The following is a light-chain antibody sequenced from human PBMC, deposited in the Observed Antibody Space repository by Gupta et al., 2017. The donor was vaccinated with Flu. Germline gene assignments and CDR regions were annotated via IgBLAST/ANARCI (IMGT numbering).Light chain of an antibody. CDR2: KAS. V-gene: IGKV1-5*03. CDR1: QRTSTW. CDR3: QQYNDYSPDA. Sequence: TLSAAVGERVTITCRASQRTSTWLAWYQHQPGKAPNLLIYKASSLQSGVPSRFSGSGYGTEFTRTISSLQPDDFAPYYCQQYNDYSPDAFGQGTKLEI. J-gene: IGKJ2*01.